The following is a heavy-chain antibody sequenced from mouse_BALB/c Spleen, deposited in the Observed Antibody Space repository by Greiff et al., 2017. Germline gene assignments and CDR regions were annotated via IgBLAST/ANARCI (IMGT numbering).Heavy chain of an antibody. J-gene: IGHJ4*01. D-gene: IGHD1-1*01. Sequence: DVMLVESGGGLVQPGGSLKLSCAASGFTFSSYTMSWVRQTPEKRLEWVAYISNGGGSTYYPDTVKGRFTISRDNAKNTLYLQMSSLKSEDTAMYYCAGYYGSSYAMDYWGQGTSVTVSS. V-gene: IGHV5-12-2*01. CDR1: GFTFSSYT. CDR2: ISNGGGST. CDR3: AGYYGSSYAMDY.